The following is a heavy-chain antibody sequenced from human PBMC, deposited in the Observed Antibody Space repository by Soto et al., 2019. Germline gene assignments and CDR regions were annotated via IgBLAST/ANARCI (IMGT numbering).Heavy chain of an antibody. D-gene: IGHD2-2*01. CDR2: IIPIFGTA. Sequence: QVQLVQSGAEVKKPGSSVKVSCKASGGTFSSYAISWVRQAPGQGLEWMGGIIPIFGTANYAQKFQGRVTITADESTSTADMELSSLRSEDTAVYYCARSLGYCSSTSCYEYFQHWGQGTLVTVSS. J-gene: IGHJ1*01. CDR3: ARSLGYCSSTSCYEYFQH. V-gene: IGHV1-69*01. CDR1: GGTFSSYA.